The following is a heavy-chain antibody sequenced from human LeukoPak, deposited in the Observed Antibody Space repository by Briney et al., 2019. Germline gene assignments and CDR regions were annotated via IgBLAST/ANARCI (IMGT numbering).Heavy chain of an antibody. D-gene: IGHD6-6*01. CDR1: GYTFTNYY. Sequence: ASVKVSCKASGYTFTNYYIHWVRQAPGQGLECMGIINPSGGSTSYAQKFQGRVTITADKSTSTAYMELSSLRSEDTAVYYCARVKPARPGVPTGYYYYYMDVWGKGTTVTVSS. CDR3: ARVKPARPGVPTGYYYYYMDV. J-gene: IGHJ6*03. CDR2: INPSGGST. V-gene: IGHV1-46*01.